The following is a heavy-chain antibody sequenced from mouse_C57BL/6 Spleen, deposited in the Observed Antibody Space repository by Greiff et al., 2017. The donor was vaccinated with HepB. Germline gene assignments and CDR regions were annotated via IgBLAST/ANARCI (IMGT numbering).Heavy chain of an antibody. CDR2: IYPGGGYT. J-gene: IGHJ4*01. CDR3: ARSGWFMDY. D-gene: IGHD3-2*02. V-gene: IGHV1-63*01. Sequence: QVHVKQSGAELVRPGTSVKMSCKASGYTFTNYWIGWAKQRPGHGLEWIGDIYPGGGYTNYNEKFKGKATLTADKSSSTAYMQFSSLTSEDSAIYYCARSGWFMDYWGQGTSVTVSS. CDR1: GYTFTNYW.